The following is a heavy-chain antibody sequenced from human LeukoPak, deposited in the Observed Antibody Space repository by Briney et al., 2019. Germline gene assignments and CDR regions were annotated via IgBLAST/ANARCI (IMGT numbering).Heavy chain of an antibody. Sequence: GGSLRLSCAASGFTFSSSWMHWVRQAPGKGLVWVSHINSDGSSTTYADSVKGRFTISRDNAKNTLFLQMNSLRAEDTAVYYCASYSLLRFTPPPYYYYGMDIWGQGTTVTVSS. D-gene: IGHD2-15*01. CDR2: INSDGSST. V-gene: IGHV3-74*03. CDR3: ASYSLLRFTPPPYYYYGMDI. CDR1: GFTFSSSW. J-gene: IGHJ6*02.